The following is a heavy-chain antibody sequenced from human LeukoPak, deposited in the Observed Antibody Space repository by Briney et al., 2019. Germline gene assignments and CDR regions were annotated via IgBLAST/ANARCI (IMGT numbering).Heavy chain of an antibody. D-gene: IGHD1-26*01. V-gene: IGHV3-30*01. J-gene: IGHJ3*02. CDR1: GITFSAYA. CDR3: ARGPGPIAGAKNPFDI. Sequence: AGGSLRLSCAASGITFSAYAMHWVRQAPGKGLEWVAVISYDGSNKHYADSVKGRFTISGDKSKDTLYLQMKSLRPEDTAVYYCARGPGPIAGAKNPFDIWGQGTMVTVSS. CDR2: ISYDGSNK.